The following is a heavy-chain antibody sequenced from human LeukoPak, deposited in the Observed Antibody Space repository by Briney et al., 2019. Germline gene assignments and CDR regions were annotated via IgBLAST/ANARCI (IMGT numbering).Heavy chain of an antibody. Sequence: PGGSLRLSCAASGFTFSGYWMNWVRQAPGKGLEWVANIKQAGSEKYYVDSVKGRFTISRDNAKNSLYLQMNSLRAEDTAVYYCAREAFSRISIFGVVSDAFDIWGQGTMVTVSS. CDR3: AREAFSRISIFGVVSDAFDI. D-gene: IGHD3-3*01. J-gene: IGHJ3*02. CDR2: IKQAGSEK. CDR1: GFTFSGYW. V-gene: IGHV3-7*01.